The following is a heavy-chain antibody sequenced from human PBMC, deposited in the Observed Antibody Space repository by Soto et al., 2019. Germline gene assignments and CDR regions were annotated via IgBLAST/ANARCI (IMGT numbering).Heavy chain of an antibody. Sequence: ASVKVSCKASGYTFTSYDINWVRQATGQGLEWMGWMNPNRGNTGYAQKFQGRVTMTRNTSISTAYMELSSLRSEDTAVYYCARPYYDYVWGSYRYRPQQRFDPWGQRPLVTVSS. CDR2: MNPNRGNT. CDR1: GYTFTSYD. CDR3: ARPYYDYVWGSYRYRPQQRFDP. D-gene: IGHD3-16*02. V-gene: IGHV1-8*01. J-gene: IGHJ5*02.